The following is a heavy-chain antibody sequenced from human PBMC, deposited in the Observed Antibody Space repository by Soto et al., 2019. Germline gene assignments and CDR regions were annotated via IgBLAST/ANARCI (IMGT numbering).Heavy chain of an antibody. CDR2: VDWNSGST. J-gene: IGHJ6*02. CDR3: VKGRGSYEVKFGMDV. CDR1: RFTFEDLA. V-gene: IGHV3-9*01. D-gene: IGHD6-25*01. Sequence: QSGGCLRLACAAYRFTFEDLAMHWIRQAPGKGLEWVSGVDWNSGSTAYADSVKGRFTISRDNARNSLYLQMNSLRAEDTALYYCVKGRGSYEVKFGMDVWGQGTTVTVSS.